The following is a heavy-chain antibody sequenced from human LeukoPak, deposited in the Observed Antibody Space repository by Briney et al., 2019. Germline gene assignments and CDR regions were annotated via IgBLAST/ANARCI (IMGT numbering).Heavy chain of an antibody. CDR2: INDSGRT. Sequence: SETLSLTCAVYGGSFSNYYWRWIRQPPGRGLECIGEINDSGRTNYNPSLMSRVTVSVDTSKNHFSLRLTSLTATATAVYFCARRWSYGRNYYSDVWGNGAAVSFPS. CDR1: GGSFSNYY. CDR3: ARRWSYGRNYYSDV. J-gene: IGHJ6*03. D-gene: IGHD1-26*01. V-gene: IGHV4-34*01.